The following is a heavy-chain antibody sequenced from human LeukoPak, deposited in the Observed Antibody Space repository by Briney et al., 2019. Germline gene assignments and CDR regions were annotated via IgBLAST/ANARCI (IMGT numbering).Heavy chain of an antibody. CDR1: GGSISSGDYY. CDR2: IYYSGST. V-gene: IGHV4-30-4*01. CDR3: ARGGGYSYSNLYYYYGMDV. D-gene: IGHD5-18*01. Sequence: PSETLSLTCTVSGGSISSGDYYWSWIRQPPGKGLEWIGYIYYSGSTYYNPSLKSRVTISVDASKNQFSLKLSSVTAADTAVYYCARGGGYSYSNLYYYYGMDVWGQGTTVTVSS. J-gene: IGHJ6*02.